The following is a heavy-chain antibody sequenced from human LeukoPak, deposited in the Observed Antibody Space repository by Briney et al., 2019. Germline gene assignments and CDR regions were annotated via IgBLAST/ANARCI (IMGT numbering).Heavy chain of an antibody. CDR3: ARLERRYYGSGSYYPIFDY. V-gene: IGHV4-59*08. D-gene: IGHD3-10*01. CDR1: GGSISSYY. J-gene: IGHJ4*02. CDR2: IYYSGST. Sequence: PSETLSLTCTVSGGSISSYYWSWIRQPPGKGLEWIGYIYYSGSTNYNPSLKSRVTISVDTSKNQFSLKLSSVTAADTAVYYCARLERRYYGSGSYYPIFDYWGQETLVTVSS.